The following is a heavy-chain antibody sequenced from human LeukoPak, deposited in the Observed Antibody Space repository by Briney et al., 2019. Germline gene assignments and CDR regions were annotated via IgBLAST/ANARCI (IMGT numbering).Heavy chain of an antibody. V-gene: IGHV1-2*02. CDR2: INPNSGGT. CDR3: ASLTHSGSYPFDY. Sequence: ASVKVSCKASGYTFTSYYMHWVRQAPGQGLEWMGWINPNSGGTNYAQKFQGRVIMTRDTSISTAYMELSRLRSDDTAVYYCASLTHSGSYPFDYWGQGTLVTVSS. D-gene: IGHD1-26*01. J-gene: IGHJ4*02. CDR1: GYTFTSYY.